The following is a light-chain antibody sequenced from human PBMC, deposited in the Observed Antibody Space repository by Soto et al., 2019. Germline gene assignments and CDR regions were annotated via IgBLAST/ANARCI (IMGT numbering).Light chain of an antibody. CDR2: GAS. CDR1: QSVSSSY. CDR3: QQYAGSPPRT. V-gene: IGKV3-20*01. Sequence: EIVLTQSPGTLSLSPGERASLSCRASQSVSSSYLAWYQQKPGQAPRLLIYGASSRATGIPDRFSGSGSGTEFTLTISRLELDDFAVYYCQQYAGSPPRTFGQGTKVEIK. J-gene: IGKJ1*01.